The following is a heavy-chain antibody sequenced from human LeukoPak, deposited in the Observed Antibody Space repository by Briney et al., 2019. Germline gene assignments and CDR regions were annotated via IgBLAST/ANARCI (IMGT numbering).Heavy chain of an antibody. V-gene: IGHV3-64*01. CDR2: ISSNGGST. CDR1: GFTFSSYA. CDR3: ARSSGWRNAYYYYGMDV. Sequence: GGSLRLSCAASGFTFSSYAMHWVRQAPGKGLEYVSAISSNGGSTYYANSVKGRFTISRDNSKNTLYLQMGSLRAEDMAVYYCARSSGWRNAYYYYGMDVWGQGTTVTVSS. D-gene: IGHD6-19*01. J-gene: IGHJ6*02.